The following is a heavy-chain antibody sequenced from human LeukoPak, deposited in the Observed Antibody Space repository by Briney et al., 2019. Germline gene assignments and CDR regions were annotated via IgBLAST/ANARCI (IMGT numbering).Heavy chain of an antibody. Sequence: PGGPLRLSCAASGFTFSTYGMHWVRQAPGKGLEWVAVIWFDGTNKYYADSVKGRFTISRDNSKNTLYLQMNSLRAEDTAVYYCARDSNSSSSDYYYYYMDVWGKGTTVTVSS. CDR3: ARDSNSSSSDYYYYYMDV. CDR2: IWFDGTNK. V-gene: IGHV3-33*01. CDR1: GFTFSTYG. J-gene: IGHJ6*03. D-gene: IGHD6-6*01.